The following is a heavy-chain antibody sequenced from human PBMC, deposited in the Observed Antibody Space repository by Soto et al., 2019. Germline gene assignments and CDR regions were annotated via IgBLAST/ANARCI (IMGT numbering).Heavy chain of an antibody. CDR2: ISWDGGST. CDR1: GSTFDDYT. V-gene: IGHV3-43*01. CDR3: AKDMGRFHKTAKTVTAAIQQYYGMDV. Sequence: GSLRPSGAASGSTFDDYTMHWVRQAPGKGLEWVSLISWDGGSTYYADSVKGRFTISRDNSKNSLYLQMNSLRTEDTALYYCAKDMGRFHKTAKTVTAAIQQYYGMDVWGQGTKVTVSS. D-gene: IGHD2-2*01. J-gene: IGHJ6*02.